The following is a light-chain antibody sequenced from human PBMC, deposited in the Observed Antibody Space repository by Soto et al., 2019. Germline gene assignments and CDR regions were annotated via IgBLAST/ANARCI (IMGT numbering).Light chain of an antibody. CDR2: QSS. CDR3: LYDKSYPPWT. Sequence: DIQMTQSPSTLSASVGDRVTITCRASQSINSWLAWYQQAPGKAPKLMIYQSSSLQSGVPSRFSGSGYGPESTLTISSLQPDDGATYYCLYDKSYPPWTFGQGKTLELK. CDR1: QSINSW. V-gene: IGKV1-5*03. J-gene: IGKJ1*01.